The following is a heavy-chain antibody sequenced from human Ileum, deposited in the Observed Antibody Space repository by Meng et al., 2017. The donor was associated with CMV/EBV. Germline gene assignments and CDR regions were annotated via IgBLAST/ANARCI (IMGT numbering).Heavy chain of an antibody. CDR3: AKDRDMATRYYFDS. Sequence: GESLKISCAASGFTFSNYVLSWVRQAPGTGLEWVSSINGSGNTIYYADSVKGRFTISRDTSTNTLFLQMDSLRADDTALHYCAKDRDMATRYYFDSWGQGTLVTVSS. V-gene: IGHV3-23*01. J-gene: IGHJ4*02. D-gene: IGHD5-24*01. CDR1: GFTFSNYV. CDR2: INGSGNTI.